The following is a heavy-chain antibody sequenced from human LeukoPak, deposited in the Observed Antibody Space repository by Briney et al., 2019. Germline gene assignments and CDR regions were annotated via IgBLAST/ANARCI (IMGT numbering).Heavy chain of an antibody. Sequence: ASETLSLTCAVSGYSISSGYYWGWIRQPPGKGLEWIGSIYHSGSTYYNPSLKSRVTISVDTSKNQFSLKLSSVTAADTAVYYCARHVSGSCHLPFDYWGQGTLVTVSS. CDR2: IYHSGST. D-gene: IGHD1-26*01. V-gene: IGHV4-38-2*01. CDR3: ARHVSGSCHLPFDY. CDR1: GYSISSGYY. J-gene: IGHJ4*02.